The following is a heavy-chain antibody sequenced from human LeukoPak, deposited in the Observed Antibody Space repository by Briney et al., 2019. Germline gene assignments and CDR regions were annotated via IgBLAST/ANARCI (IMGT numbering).Heavy chain of an antibody. CDR1: GFTFDDYG. V-gene: IGHV3-20*04. J-gene: IGHJ4*02. D-gene: IGHD3-22*01. CDR2: INWNGGST. CDR3: ARAKYYYDSSGYCD. Sequence: GGSLRLSCPASGFTFDDYGMSWVRQAPGKGLEWVSGINWNGGSTGYADSVKGRFTISRDNAKNSLYLQMNSLRAEDTALYYCARAKYYYDSSGYCDWGQGTLVTVSS.